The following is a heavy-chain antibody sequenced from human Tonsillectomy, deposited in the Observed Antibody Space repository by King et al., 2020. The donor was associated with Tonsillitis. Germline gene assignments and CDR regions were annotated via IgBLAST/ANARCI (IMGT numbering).Heavy chain of an antibody. CDR3: AKDRTVLPESGMDV. J-gene: IGHJ6*02. CDR1: GFTFDDYG. CDR2: ISWNSGRI. D-gene: IGHD2-2*01. V-gene: IGHV3-9*01. Sequence: VQLVESGGGLVHPGRSLRLSCAASGFTFDDYGMHWVRQAPGKGLEWVSGISWNSGRIGYADSVKGRLTISRDNAKNFLYLQMNSLRAEDTALYYCAKDRTVLPESGMDVWGQGTTVTVSS.